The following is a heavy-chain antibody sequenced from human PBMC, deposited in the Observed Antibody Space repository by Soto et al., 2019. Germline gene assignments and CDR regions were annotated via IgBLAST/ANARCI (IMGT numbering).Heavy chain of an antibody. J-gene: IGHJ4*02. V-gene: IGHV3-23*01. CDR2: ISDSGGTT. Sequence: GGSLRLSCAASGFTFSSYAMNWVRQAPGKGLECVSNISDSGGTTYYADSVNGRFTISRDNAKNTLYLQMNSLRAEDTAVYYCAKVRSTTSGGVGSVFDYRGQGTLVTVSP. CDR1: GFTFSSYA. CDR3: AKVRSTTSGGVGSVFDY. D-gene: IGHD2-15*01.